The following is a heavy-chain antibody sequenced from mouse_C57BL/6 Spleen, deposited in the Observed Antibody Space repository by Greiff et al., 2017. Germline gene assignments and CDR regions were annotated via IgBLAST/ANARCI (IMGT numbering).Heavy chain of an antibody. CDR1: GYTFTDYN. CDR3: ERSPGIYYDYDEGFAY. J-gene: IGHJ3*01. CDR2: INPNNGGT. V-gene: IGHV1-18*01. D-gene: IGHD2-4*01. Sequence: EVQLQQSGPELVKPGASVKIPCKASGYTFTDYNMDWVKQSHGKSLEWIGDINPNNGGTIYNQKFKGKATLTVDKSSSTAYMALRSLTSEDTAVYYCERSPGIYYDYDEGFAYWGQGTLVTVSA.